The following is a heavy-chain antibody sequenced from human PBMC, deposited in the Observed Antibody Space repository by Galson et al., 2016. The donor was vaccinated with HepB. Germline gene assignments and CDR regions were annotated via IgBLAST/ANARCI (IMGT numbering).Heavy chain of an antibody. CDR2: IYHVGTT. D-gene: IGHD6-13*01. Sequence: SETLSLTCSVSGYSISSGDYWGWIRQSPEKGLEWIGSIYHVGTTYINPSLKSRITISVDTSKNQLSLKLNSVTAADTAVYYCARDGRPYTSWGQGILVTVSS. CDR3: ARDGRPYTS. J-gene: IGHJ4*02. V-gene: IGHV4-38-2*02. CDR1: GYSISSGDY.